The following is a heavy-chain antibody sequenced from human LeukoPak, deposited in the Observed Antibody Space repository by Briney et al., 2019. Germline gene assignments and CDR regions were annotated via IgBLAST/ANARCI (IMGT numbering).Heavy chain of an antibody. CDR2: INHSGST. CDR3: ARVFPVLVIYHYWYFDL. Sequence: PGGSLRLSCAASGFTFSNAWMSWVRQAPGKGLEWIGEINHSGSTNYNPSLKSRVTISVDTSKNQFSLKLSSVTAADTAVYYCARVFPVLVIYHYWYFDLWGRGTLVTVSS. J-gene: IGHJ2*01. D-gene: IGHD3-22*01. CDR1: GFTFSNAW. V-gene: IGHV4-34*01.